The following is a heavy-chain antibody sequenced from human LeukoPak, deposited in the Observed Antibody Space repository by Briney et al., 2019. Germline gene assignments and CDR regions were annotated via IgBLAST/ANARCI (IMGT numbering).Heavy chain of an antibody. CDR3: ATELGESDY. CDR1: GFTFSSYA. V-gene: IGHV3-23*01. J-gene: IGHJ4*02. CDR2: ISGSGGST. D-gene: IGHD2-21*01. Sequence: QTGGSLRLSCAASGFTFSSYAMSWVRQAPGKGLEWVSAISGSGGSTYYADSVKGRFTISRDNSKNALYLQMNSLTAEDTAVYYCATELGESDYWGQGTLVTVSS.